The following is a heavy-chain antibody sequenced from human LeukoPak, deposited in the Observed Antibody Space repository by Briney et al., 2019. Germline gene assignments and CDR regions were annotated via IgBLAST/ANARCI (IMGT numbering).Heavy chain of an antibody. D-gene: IGHD6-13*01. J-gene: IGHJ4*02. CDR1: GYSISSGYY. CDR3: ARESDSSSWLGYFDY. Sequence: SETLSLTCTVSGYSISSGYYWGWIRQPPGKGLEWIGYIYYSGSTNYNPSLKSRVTISVDTSKNQFSLKLSSVTAADTAVYYCARESDSSSWLGYFDYWGQGTLVTVSS. V-gene: IGHV4-61*01. CDR2: IYYSGST.